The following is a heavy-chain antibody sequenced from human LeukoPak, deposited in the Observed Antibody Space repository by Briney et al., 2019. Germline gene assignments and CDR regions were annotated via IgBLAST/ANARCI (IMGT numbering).Heavy chain of an antibody. J-gene: IGHJ3*02. CDR1: GFTFDDYA. Sequence: GGSLRLSCAASGFTFDDYAMHWVRQAPGKGLEWVSGISWNSGSIGYADSVKGRFTISRDNAKNSLYLQMNSLRAKDTALYYCAKDRGSGSQLNAFDIWGQGTMVTVSS. D-gene: IGHD6-19*01. CDR3: AKDRGSGSQLNAFDI. CDR2: ISWNSGSI. V-gene: IGHV3-9*01.